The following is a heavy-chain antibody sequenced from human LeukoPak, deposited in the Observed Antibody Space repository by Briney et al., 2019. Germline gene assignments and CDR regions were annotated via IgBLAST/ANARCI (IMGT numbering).Heavy chain of an antibody. V-gene: IGHV1-18*01. D-gene: IGHD1-26*01. CDR3: ARVRVGATQVDY. CDR2: ISGYNGNT. CDR1: SYTFTRYG. Sequence: ASVKVSCKASSYTFTRYGISWVRQAPGQGLEWMGWISGYNGNTNYAQKFLGRVSMTADTSTSTAYMELRSLTSDDTAVYYCARVRVGATQVDYWGQGTLVTVSS. J-gene: IGHJ4*02.